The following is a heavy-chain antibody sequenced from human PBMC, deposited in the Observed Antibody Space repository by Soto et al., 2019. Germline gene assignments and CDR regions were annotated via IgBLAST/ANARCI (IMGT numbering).Heavy chain of an antibody. J-gene: IGHJ4*02. CDR2: ISAYNGNT. V-gene: IGHV1-18*01. CDR1: GYTFTSYG. D-gene: IGHD1-26*01. Sequence: ASVKVSCKASGYTFTSYGISWVRQAPGQGLEWMGWISAYNGNTNYAQKLQGRVTMTTDTSTSTAYMELRSLRSDDTAVYYCARDFELFSEWEPPPTLDYWGQGTLVTVSS. CDR3: ARDFELFSEWEPPPTLDY.